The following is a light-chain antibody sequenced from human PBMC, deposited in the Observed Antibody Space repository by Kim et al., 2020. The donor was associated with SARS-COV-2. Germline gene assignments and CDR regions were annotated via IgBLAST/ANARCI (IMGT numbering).Light chain of an antibody. J-gene: IGKJ2*01. CDR1: QSITNSY. CDR3: QQYGSSPAYT. Sequence: EIVLTQSPGTLSLSPGERATLSCRASQSITNSYLVWYQQRPGQAPRLLIYGASSRATGIPDRFSGSGSGTDFTLTISRLEPEDFAVYYCQQYGSSPAYTFGQGTKLEIK. CDR2: GAS. V-gene: IGKV3-20*01.